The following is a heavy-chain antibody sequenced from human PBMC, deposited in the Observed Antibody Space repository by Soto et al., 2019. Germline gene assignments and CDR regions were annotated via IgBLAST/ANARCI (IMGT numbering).Heavy chain of an antibody. J-gene: IGHJ6*02. CDR2: IIGSGGRT. V-gene: IGHV3-23*01. Sequence: EVQLLESGGGLVQPGGSLRLSCAASGFTFSSYSMSWVRQAPGKGLEWVSAIIGSGGRTYYADSVKGRFTISRDNTKNTLYMKMNSLKVEATAVYYCAKDRIMGNTTFWGMDVWGQGTTVTIS. CDR3: AKDRIMGNTTFWGMDV. CDR1: GFTFSSYS. D-gene: IGHD3-16*01.